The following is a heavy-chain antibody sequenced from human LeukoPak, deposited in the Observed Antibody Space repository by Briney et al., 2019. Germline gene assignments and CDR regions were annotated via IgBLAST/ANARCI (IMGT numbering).Heavy chain of an antibody. CDR3: ASFRRIVGAPLTFDK. CDR2: ISAYNGNT. Sequence: ASVKVSCKASGYTFTDYGISWVRQAPGQGLEWMGWISAYNGNTNYAQKLQGRVTMTTDTSTSTAYMELRSLTSDDTAVYYCASFRRIVGAPLTFDKWGQGTLVTVSS. J-gene: IGHJ4*02. CDR1: GYTFTDYG. V-gene: IGHV1-18*01. D-gene: IGHD1-26*01.